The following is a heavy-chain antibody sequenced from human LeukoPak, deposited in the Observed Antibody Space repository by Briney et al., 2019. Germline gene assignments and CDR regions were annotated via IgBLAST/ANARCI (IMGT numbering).Heavy chain of an antibody. D-gene: IGHD6-13*01. V-gene: IGHV5-51*01. CDR1: GYSFTSYW. Sequence: GDPLNISCKGSGYSFTSYWIGWMRQTPGKGLEWMGIIYTGDSDTRYSPSFQGQVTISADKSISTAYLQWSSLKASDTAMYYCARQPASYGSPDDDAFDIWGQGRMVTVSS. CDR2: IYTGDSDT. CDR3: ARQPASYGSPDDDAFDI. J-gene: IGHJ3*02.